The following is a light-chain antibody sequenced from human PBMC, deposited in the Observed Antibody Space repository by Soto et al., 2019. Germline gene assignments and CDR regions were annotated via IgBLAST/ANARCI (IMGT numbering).Light chain of an antibody. CDR3: QHYVTSSIT. CDR2: GAS. CDR1: QSVSSTS. Sequence: EVVLTQSPGTLSLSPGERVTILCLASQSVSSTSLAWYQQKPGQTPRLLIYGASSRATGTPDRISGGGSGTHFTLNISRLEPEDFAVYYCQHYVTSSITFGQGTRLEIK. J-gene: IGKJ5*01. V-gene: IGKV3-20*01.